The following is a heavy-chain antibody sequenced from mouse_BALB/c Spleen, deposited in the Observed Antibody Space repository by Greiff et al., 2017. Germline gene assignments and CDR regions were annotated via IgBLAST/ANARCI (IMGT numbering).Heavy chain of an antibody. J-gene: IGHJ3*01. CDR2: IDPETGGT. Sequence: QVQLQHSGAELVRPGASVTLSCKASGYTFTDYEMHWVKQTPVHGLEWIGAIDPETGGTAYNQKFKGKATLTADKSSSTTYMELRSLTSEDSAVYYCTRGYDGSWFAYWGQGTLVTVSA. CDR1: GYTFTDYE. CDR3: TRGYDGSWFAY. V-gene: IGHV1-15*01. D-gene: IGHD2-3*01.